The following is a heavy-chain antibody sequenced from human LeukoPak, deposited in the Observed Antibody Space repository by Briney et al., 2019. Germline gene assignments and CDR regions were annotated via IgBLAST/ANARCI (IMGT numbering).Heavy chain of an antibody. Sequence: ASVKVSCKASGYTFTGYYMHWVQQAPGQGLEWMGWINPNSGGTNYAQKFQGRVTMTRDTSISTAYMELSWLRSDDTAVYYCARGQATVKTAYWFDPWGQGTLVTVSS. CDR2: INPNSGGT. CDR1: GYTFTGYY. CDR3: ARGQATVKTAYWFDP. V-gene: IGHV1-2*02. D-gene: IGHD4-11*01. J-gene: IGHJ5*02.